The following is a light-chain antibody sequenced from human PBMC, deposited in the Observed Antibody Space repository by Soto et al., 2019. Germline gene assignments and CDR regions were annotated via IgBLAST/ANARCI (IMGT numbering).Light chain of an antibody. Sequence: SVLTRPPSLSGAPGQRVTIFSPGSSSNIGADYHVHWYQQLPGTAPRLLIYGNTDRPSGVPGRFSGSKSDTSASLAITGLQAEDEGDYYCQSYDTSLRAYVFGTGSKVTVL. CDR3: QSYDTSLRAYV. J-gene: IGLJ1*01. CDR1: SSNIGADYH. CDR2: GNT. V-gene: IGLV1-40*01.